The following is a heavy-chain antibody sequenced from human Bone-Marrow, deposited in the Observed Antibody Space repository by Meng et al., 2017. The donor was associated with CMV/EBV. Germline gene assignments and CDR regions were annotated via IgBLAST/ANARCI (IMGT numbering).Heavy chain of an antibody. Sequence: SVKVSCKASGGTFSSYAISWVRQAPGQGLEWMGGIIPIFGTANYAQKFQGRVTITADKSTSTAYMELSSLRSEDTAVYYCASAEGYCSSTSCYSGDYYYGMDVWGQGTTVTVSS. D-gene: IGHD2-2*01. CDR1: GGTFSSYA. CDR3: ASAEGYCSSTSCYSGDYYYGMDV. V-gene: IGHV1-69*06. J-gene: IGHJ6*02. CDR2: IIPIFGTA.